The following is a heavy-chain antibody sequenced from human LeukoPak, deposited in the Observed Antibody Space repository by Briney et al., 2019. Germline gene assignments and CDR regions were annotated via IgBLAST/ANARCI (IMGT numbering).Heavy chain of an antibody. CDR3: ARGGDSSGYYYGDF. J-gene: IGHJ4*02. V-gene: IGHV3-66*01. D-gene: IGHD3-22*01. Sequence: GRSLRLSCAASGFTVSSKYMNWVRQAPGKGLEWVSVIYSGGSTYHADSVKGRFTISRDNSKNTLYLQMNSLRAEDTAVYYCARGGDSSGYYYGDFWGQRTLVTVSS. CDR1: GFTVSSKY. CDR2: IYSGGST.